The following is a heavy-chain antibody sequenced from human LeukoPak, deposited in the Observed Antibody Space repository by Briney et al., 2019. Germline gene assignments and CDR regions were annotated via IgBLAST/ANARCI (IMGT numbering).Heavy chain of an antibody. J-gene: IGHJ4*02. Sequence: PGGSLRLPCAASGFTVSSNYMSWVRQAPGKGLEWISYISSSSSYTDYAESVKGRFTISRDNAKSALYLQMNDLRVDDTALYYCAAGTAADYWGQGTLVIVSS. CDR1: GFTVSSNY. V-gene: IGHV3-11*03. CDR2: ISSSSSYT. CDR3: AAGTAADY. D-gene: IGHD6-13*01.